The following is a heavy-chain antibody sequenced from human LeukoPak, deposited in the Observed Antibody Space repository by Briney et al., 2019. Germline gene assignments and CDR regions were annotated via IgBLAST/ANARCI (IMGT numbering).Heavy chain of an antibody. CDR2: ITSSSSYI. D-gene: IGHD3-3*01. V-gene: IGHV3-21*01. CDR3: ARGHTILAY. CDR1: GFTFSSYT. Sequence: GGSLRLSCAVSGFTFSSYTMNWVRQAPGKGLEWVSSITSSSSYIYYVDSVKGRFTISRDNAKNSLYLQMNSLRAEDTAVYYCARGHTILAYWGQGTLVTVSS. J-gene: IGHJ4*02.